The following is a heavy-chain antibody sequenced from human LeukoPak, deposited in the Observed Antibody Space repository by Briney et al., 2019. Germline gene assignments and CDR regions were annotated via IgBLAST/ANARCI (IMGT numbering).Heavy chain of an antibody. CDR3: ARGPEYGDYVFDY. CDR2: ISSSSTI. CDR1: GFTFSSYS. V-gene: IGHV3-48*01. Sequence: GGSLRLSCAASGFTFSSYSMNWVRQAPGKGLERVSYISSSSTIYYADSVKGRFTISRDNAKNSLYLQMNSLRAEDTAVYYCARGPEYGDYVFDYWGQGTLVTVSS. D-gene: IGHD4-17*01. J-gene: IGHJ4*02.